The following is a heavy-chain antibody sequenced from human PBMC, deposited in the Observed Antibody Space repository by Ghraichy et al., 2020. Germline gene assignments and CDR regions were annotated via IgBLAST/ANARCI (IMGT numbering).Heavy chain of an antibody. J-gene: IGHJ6*02. CDR2: VARGGTT. V-gene: IGHV3-53*01. Sequence: GGSLRLSCAASGFPFSSTSMTWVRQPPGKGLVWVSFVARGGTTFSAASVKGRFTISRKNSRNTLYLQMNSLSAEDTAVYYCARGIRRAVAGSTYYYGLDVWGHGTTVTVSS. CDR3: ARGIRRAVAGSTYYYGLDV. CDR1: GFPFSSTS. D-gene: IGHD6-19*01.